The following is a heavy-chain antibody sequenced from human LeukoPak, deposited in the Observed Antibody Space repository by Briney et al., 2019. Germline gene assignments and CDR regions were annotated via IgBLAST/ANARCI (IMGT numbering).Heavy chain of an antibody. V-gene: IGHV1-18*04. CDR3: AKTSCAGDCYFDF. J-gene: IGHJ4*02. D-gene: IGHD2-21*02. CDR1: GYTFTTYF. CDR2: INAHNGKT. Sequence: ASVQVSCKASGYTFTTYFVTWVRQAPGQGLEWMGSINAHNGKTDYAEKIKGRVTMTTDTSTSTAYLELRNLRSDDTAIYYCAKTSCAGDCYFDFWGQGTLVTVS.